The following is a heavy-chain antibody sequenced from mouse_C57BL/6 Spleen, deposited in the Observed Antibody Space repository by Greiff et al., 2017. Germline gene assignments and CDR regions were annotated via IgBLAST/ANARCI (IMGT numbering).Heavy chain of an antibody. CDR2: IYPGSGST. J-gene: IGHJ1*03. CDR1: GYTFTSYW. CDR3: ARGGALYGNYEGYFDV. V-gene: IGHV1-55*01. D-gene: IGHD2-1*01. Sequence: QVQLQQPGAELVKPGASVKMSCKASGYTFTSYWITWVKQRPGQGLEWIGDIYPGSGSTNYNEKFKSKATLTVDTSSSTAYMQLSSLTSEDSAVYYCARGGALYGNYEGYFDVWGTGTTVTVSS.